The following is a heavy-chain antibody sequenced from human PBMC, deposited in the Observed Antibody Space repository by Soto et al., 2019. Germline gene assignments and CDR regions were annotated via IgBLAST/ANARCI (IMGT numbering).Heavy chain of an antibody. CDR3: ARLVVVAPVANV. D-gene: IGHD2-2*01. CDR2: IFYTGTT. V-gene: IGHV4-39*02. Sequence: NPSETLSLTCSVSGGSINYNSYHWGWIRQPPGQGLEWIGSIFYTGTTFYNPSLESRVTMSVDTSKNSFSLHLTSVTAADTAVYFCARLVVVAPVANVWGQGTLVTVSS. J-gene: IGHJ4*02. CDR1: GGSINYNSYH.